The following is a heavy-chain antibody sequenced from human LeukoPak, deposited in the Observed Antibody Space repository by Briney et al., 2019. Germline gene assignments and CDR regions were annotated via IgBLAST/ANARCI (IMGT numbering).Heavy chain of an antibody. CDR1: GGSISSSSYY. J-gene: IGHJ4*02. Sequence: PSETLSLTCTVSGGSISSSSYYWGWIRQPPGKGLEWIGSIYYSGSTYYNPSLKSRVTISVDTSKNQFSLKLSSVTAADTAVYYCARQGRVLKPIDYWGQGTLVTVSS. CDR2: IYYSGST. V-gene: IGHV4-39*01. CDR3: ARQGRVLKPIDY.